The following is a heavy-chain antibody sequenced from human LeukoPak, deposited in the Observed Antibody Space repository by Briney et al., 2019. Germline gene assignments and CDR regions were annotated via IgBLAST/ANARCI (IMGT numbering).Heavy chain of an antibody. CDR3: ARESVVPAAISAFDI. CDR2: INPNSGGT. D-gene: IGHD2-2*02. Sequence: ASVKVSCKASGYTFTGYYMHWVRQAPGQGLEWMGWINPNSGGTNYAQKFQGRVTMTRDTSISTAYMELSRLTSDDTAVYYCARESVVPAAISAFDIWGQGTMVTVSS. CDR1: GYTFTGYY. J-gene: IGHJ3*02. V-gene: IGHV1-2*02.